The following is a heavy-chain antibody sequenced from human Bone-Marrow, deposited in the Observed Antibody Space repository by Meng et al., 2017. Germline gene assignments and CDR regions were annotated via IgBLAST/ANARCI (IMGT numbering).Heavy chain of an antibody. CDR2: MYSGGDT. Sequence: DVERVETGGGLMQPGRSLRLSCAASGLTVSSKYMSWVRQSPGKGLEWVSVMYSGGDTHYTDSVKGRFTISRDNSKNTLYLQMNNLRAEDTAVYYCATGETRYWFDPWGQGTLVTVSS. V-gene: IGHV3-53*02. CDR3: ATGETRYWFDP. J-gene: IGHJ5*02. D-gene: IGHD1-26*01. CDR1: GLTVSSKY.